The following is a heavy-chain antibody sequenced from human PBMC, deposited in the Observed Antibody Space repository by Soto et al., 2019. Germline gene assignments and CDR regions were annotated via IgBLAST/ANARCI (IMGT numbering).Heavy chain of an antibody. V-gene: IGHV6-1*01. J-gene: IGHJ4*02. D-gene: IGHD1-26*01. CDR2: TYYRFKWYN. CDR1: GDSVSSNSAG. CDR3: TKGGGSLDY. Sequence: SQTLSLTCAISGDSVSSNSAGWNWIRQSPSGGLEWLGRTYYRFKWYNDYAVSVKGRITINPDTSKNQFSLQLNSVTPEDTAVYYCTKGGGSLDYWGQGTLVTVSS.